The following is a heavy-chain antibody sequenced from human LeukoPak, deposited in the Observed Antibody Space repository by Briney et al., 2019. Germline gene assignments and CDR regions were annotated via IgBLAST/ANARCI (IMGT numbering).Heavy chain of an antibody. CDR3: ARVGEYSYGSSSHFDY. D-gene: IGHD5-18*01. Sequence: GGSLRLSCAASGFTLVDYRMNWVRQAPGKGLEGISYISGTTDNTYYADSVKGRFSGSRDTAQNSLSLQMNSLRAEDTAIYYCARVGEYSYGSSSHFDYWGQGTLVTVSS. J-gene: IGHJ4*02. V-gene: IGHV3-48*01. CDR2: ISGTTDNT. CDR1: GFTLVDYR.